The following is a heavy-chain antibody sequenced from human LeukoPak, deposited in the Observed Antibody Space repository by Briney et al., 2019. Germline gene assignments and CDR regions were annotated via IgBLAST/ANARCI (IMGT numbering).Heavy chain of an antibody. J-gene: IGHJ4*02. V-gene: IGHV3-23*01. Sequence: GGSLRLSCAAYGFTFSNSAMSWVRQAPGKGLEWVSSVSGSGRSTYYADSVKGRFTISRDNSKNTLYLQVNSLRAEDTAVYYCARADTSGYIYYFDYWGQGTLVTVSS. CDR1: GFTFSNSA. D-gene: IGHD3-22*01. CDR3: ARADTSGYIYYFDY. CDR2: VSGSGRST.